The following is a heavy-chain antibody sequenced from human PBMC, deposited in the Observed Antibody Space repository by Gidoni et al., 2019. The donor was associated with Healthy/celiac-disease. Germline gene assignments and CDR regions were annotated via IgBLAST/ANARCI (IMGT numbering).Heavy chain of an antibody. CDR3: ARIRITMVRGDIYGMDV. CDR2: IFSNDEK. V-gene: IGHV2-26*01. J-gene: IGHJ6*02. CDR1: GFSLSNARMG. Sequence: QVTLKESGPVLVKPTETLTLTCTVSGFSLSNARMGVSWIRQPPGKALEWIAHIFSNDEKSSRTSLKTRLTISKDTSKSQVVLTMTNMYPVDTATYYCARIRITMVRGDIYGMDVWGQGTTVTVSS. D-gene: IGHD3-10*01.